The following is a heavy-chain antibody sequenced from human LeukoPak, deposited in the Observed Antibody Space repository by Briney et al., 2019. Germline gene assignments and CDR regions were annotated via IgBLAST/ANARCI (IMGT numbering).Heavy chain of an antibody. CDR3: AREYTGSDYFDY. V-gene: IGHV3-69-1*02. Sequence: PGGSLRLSCAASGFTFSNYAMTWVRQAPGKGLEWVSYISDTSTIYYADSVKGRFTISRDNAKNSLYLQMNSLRAEDTAVYYCAREYTGSDYFDYWGQGTLVTVPS. J-gene: IGHJ4*02. CDR1: GFTFSNYA. D-gene: IGHD5-12*01. CDR2: ISDTSTI.